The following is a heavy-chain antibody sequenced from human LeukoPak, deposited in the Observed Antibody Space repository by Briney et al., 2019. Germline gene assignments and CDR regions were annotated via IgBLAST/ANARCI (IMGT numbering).Heavy chain of an antibody. CDR2: IHPGDSET. CDR1: GYTFTSYW. D-gene: IGHD3-22*01. Sequence: GESLKISCKGTGYTFTSYWIAWVRQMPGKGLEWMGIIHPGDSETVYSPSFQGQVTISADKSISTAYLQWSSLKASDTAMYYCARHRQEGDSSGLSSVFHHWGQGTLVTVSS. V-gene: IGHV5-51*01. J-gene: IGHJ4*02. CDR3: ARHRQEGDSSGLSSVFHH.